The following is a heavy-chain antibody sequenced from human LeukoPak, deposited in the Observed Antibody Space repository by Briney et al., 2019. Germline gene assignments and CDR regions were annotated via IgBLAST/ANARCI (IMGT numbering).Heavy chain of an antibody. D-gene: IGHD1-1*01. J-gene: IGHJ4*02. CDR3: ASYRNEGY. Sequence: SETLSLTCTVSGGSISSSSYYWGWIRQPPGKGLEWIGSIYYSGSTYYNPSLKSRVTISVDTSKNQFSLKLSSVTAADTAVYYCASYRNEGYWGQGTLVTVSS. CDR1: GGSISSSSYY. V-gene: IGHV4-39*01. CDR2: IYYSGST.